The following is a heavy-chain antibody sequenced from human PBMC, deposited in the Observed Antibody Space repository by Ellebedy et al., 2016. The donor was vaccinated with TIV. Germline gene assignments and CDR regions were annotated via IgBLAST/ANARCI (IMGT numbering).Heavy chain of an antibody. V-gene: IGHV3-7*01. D-gene: IGHD4-17*01. J-gene: IGHJ5*02. Sequence: PGGSLRLSCVASGFTFRSYWMSWVRQAPGKGLEWVANIYQDGSNQYYVDSVKGRFTISRDNANKSLFLQMNSLSGEDTAGYYCARRGSYGDYAVQINTWFDRWGRGTLVTVSS. CDR1: GFTFRSYW. CDR2: IYQDGSNQ. CDR3: ARRGSYGDYAVQINTWFDR.